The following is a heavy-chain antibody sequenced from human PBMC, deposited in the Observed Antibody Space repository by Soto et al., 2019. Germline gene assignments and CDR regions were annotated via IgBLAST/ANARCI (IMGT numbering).Heavy chain of an antibody. V-gene: IGHV3-23*01. J-gene: IGHJ4*02. CDR2: ISGSGGST. CDR1: GFPFSSSA. CDR3: AKEKYSSGWCPFDY. D-gene: IGHD6-19*01. Sequence: GGALVLSSLSSGFPFSSSAMSWVRQAPGKGLEWVSAISGSGGSTYYADSVKGRFTISRDNSKNTLYLQMNSLRAEDTAVYYCAKEKYSSGWCPFDYWGQGTLVTGSA.